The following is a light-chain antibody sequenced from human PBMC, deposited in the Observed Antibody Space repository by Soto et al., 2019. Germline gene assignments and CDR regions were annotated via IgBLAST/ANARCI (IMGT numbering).Light chain of an antibody. V-gene: IGLV2-14*01. J-gene: IGLJ2*01. CDR3: ISYTTSSTVL. Sequence: QSALTQPASVSGSPGQSITISCTGTSSDVGSYKYVSWYQHYPGKAPKLIIYEVSNRPSGVSDRFSGSKSGNTASLTISGLQAEDEADYYCISYTTSSTVLFGGGTKLPVL. CDR2: EVS. CDR1: SSDVGSYKY.